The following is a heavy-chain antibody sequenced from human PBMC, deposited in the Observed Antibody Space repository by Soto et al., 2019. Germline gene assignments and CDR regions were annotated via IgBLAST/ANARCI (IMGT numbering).Heavy chain of an antibody. J-gene: IGHJ5*02. CDR2: ISAYNGNT. CDR1: GYTFTSYG. CDR3: ARDRRLTEYYYDSSYWFDP. Sequence: ASVKVSCKASGYTFTSYGISWVRQAPGQGLEWMGWISAYNGNTNYAQKLQGRVTMTTDTSTSTAYMELRSLRSDDTAVYYCARDRRLTEYYYDSSYWFDPWGQGTLVTVSS. V-gene: IGHV1-18*04. D-gene: IGHD3-22*01.